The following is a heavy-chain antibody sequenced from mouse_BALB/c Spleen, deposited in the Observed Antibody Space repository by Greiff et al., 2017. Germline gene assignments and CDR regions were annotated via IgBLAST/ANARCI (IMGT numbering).Heavy chain of an antibody. CDR2: ISSGGGST. CDR3: ARHGGYGSSYVDYAMDY. D-gene: IGHD1-1*01. CDR1: GFAFSSYD. Sequence: EVMLVESGGGLVKPGGSLKLSCAASGFAFSSYDMSWVRQTPEKRLEWVAYISSGGGSTYYPDTVKGRFTISRDNAKNTLYLQMSSLKSEDTAMYYCARHGGYGSSYVDYAMDYWGQGTSVTVSS. J-gene: IGHJ4*01. V-gene: IGHV5-12-1*01.